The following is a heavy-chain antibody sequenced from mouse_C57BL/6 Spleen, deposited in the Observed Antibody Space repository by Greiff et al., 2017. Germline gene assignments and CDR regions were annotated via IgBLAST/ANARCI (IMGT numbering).Heavy chain of an antibody. D-gene: IGHD1-1*01. CDR2: IWSGGST. CDR3: ARTGNDYGSSSAWFAY. V-gene: IGHV2-2*01. Sequence: QVQLKQSGPGLVQPSQCLSITCTVSGFSFTSYGVHWVRQSPGKGLEWLGVIWSGGSTDYNAAFISRLSISKDNSKSQVFFIMNSLQADDTAIFYCARTGNDYGSSSAWFAYWGHGALVTVSA. CDR1: GFSFTSYG. J-gene: IGHJ3*01.